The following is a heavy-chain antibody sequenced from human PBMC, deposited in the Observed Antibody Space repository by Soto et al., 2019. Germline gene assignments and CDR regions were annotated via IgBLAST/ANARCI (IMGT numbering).Heavy chain of an antibody. CDR1: GFTFSSYS. V-gene: IGHV3-48*02. CDR3: ARPRSVSPIAAVDV. J-gene: IGHJ6*02. D-gene: IGHD6-13*01. CDR2: ISSSSSTI. Sequence: GGSLRLSCAASGFTFSSYSMNWVRQAPGKGLEWVSYISSSSSTIYYADSVKGRFTISRDNAKNSLYLQMNSLRDEDTAVYYCARPRSVSPIAAVDVWGQGTTVTVSS.